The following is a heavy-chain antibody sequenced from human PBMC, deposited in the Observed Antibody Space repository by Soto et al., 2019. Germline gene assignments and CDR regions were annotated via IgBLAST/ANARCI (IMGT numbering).Heavy chain of an antibody. J-gene: IGHJ4*03. CDR2: ISYSGNT. Sequence: SETLSLTCTLSGGSITFGDYYWTWIRQPPGKGLEWIGSISYSGNTYDSSSLRSRLALSVDTSENQFSLRLTSVTAADTAVYYCAKGTYHYAPGKYIRDGFNNWGQGTLVTVSS. CDR3: AKGTYHYAPGKYIRDGFNN. D-gene: IGHD3-16*02. CDR1: GGSITFGDYY. V-gene: IGHV4-30-4*01.